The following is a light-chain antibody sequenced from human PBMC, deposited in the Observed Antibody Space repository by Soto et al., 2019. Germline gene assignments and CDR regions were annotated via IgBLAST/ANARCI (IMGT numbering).Light chain of an antibody. J-gene: IGLJ1*01. V-gene: IGLV2-14*01. Sequence: QSALTQPASVSGSPGQSITISCTGTSSDVGGYNYVSWYQQHPGKAPKLMIYEVSNRPSGFSNRFSGSKSGNTASLTISGLQAEYEADYYCSSYTSNSTLYVFGTGTKLTVL. CDR1: SSDVGGYNY. CDR3: SSYTSNSTLYV. CDR2: EVS.